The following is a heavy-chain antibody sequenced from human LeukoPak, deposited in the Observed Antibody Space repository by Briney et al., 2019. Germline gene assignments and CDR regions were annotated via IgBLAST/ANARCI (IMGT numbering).Heavy chain of an antibody. CDR3: ATNSGWYGVS. J-gene: IGHJ4*02. CDR1: GFTLSSYE. Sequence: GGSLRLSCAVSGFTLSSYEMSWIRQAPGKGLEWVSSIDYSGGSSYYADSVKGRFTISREDSKNTLYLQLNSLRAEDTALYYCATNSGWYGVSWGQGTLVTVSS. D-gene: IGHD6-19*01. V-gene: IGHV3-23*01. CDR2: IDYSGGSS.